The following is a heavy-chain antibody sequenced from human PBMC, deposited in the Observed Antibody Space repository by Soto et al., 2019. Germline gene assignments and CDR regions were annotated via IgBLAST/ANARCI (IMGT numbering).Heavy chain of an antibody. J-gene: IGHJ3*02. D-gene: IGHD2-15*01. Sequence: SETLSLTCTVSGGSISSGGYYWSWIRQHPGKGLEWIGYIYYSGSTYYNPSLKSRVTISVDTSKNQFSLKLSSVTAADTAVYYCARSVVVVVAANIDAFDIWGQGTMVTVSS. CDR3: ARSVVVVVAANIDAFDI. CDR1: GGSISSGGYY. V-gene: IGHV4-31*03. CDR2: IYYSGST.